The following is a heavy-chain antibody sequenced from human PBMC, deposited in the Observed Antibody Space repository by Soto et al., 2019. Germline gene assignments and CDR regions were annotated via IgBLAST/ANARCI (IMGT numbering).Heavy chain of an antibody. CDR2: IYHSGST. CDR1: GGSISSGDYS. D-gene: IGHD6-13*01. CDR3: ARAHIWSSSWAFDY. J-gene: IGHJ4*02. Sequence: SETLSLTCAVSGGSISSGDYSWSWIRQPPGKGLERIGYIYHSGSTYYNPSLKSRLTISVDRSKNQFALKLSSVTAADTAVYYCARAHIWSSSWAFDYWGQGTLVTVSS. V-gene: IGHV4-30-2*01.